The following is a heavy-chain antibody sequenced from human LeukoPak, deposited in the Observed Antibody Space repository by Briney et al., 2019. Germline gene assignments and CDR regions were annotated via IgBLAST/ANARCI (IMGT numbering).Heavy chain of an antibody. J-gene: IGHJ4*02. Sequence: SVKVSCKASGGTFSKYAISWVRQAPGQGLEWMGGITPTYGLVHYAQKFQGRVTLTTDTSTGTADLEMNSLTFEDTAVYYCATGTNGLYGSNRFQGYFDDWGQGTLVTV. CDR1: GGTFSKYA. CDR3: ATGTNGLYGSNRFQGYFDD. D-gene: IGHD6-13*01. V-gene: IGHV1-69*10. CDR2: ITPTYGLV.